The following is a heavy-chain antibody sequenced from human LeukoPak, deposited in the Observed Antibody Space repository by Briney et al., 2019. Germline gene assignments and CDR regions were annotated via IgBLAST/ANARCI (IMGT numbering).Heavy chain of an antibody. J-gene: IGHJ5*02. CDR2: IYYSGST. Sequence: SETLSLTCTVSGGSISSYYWSWIRQPPGKGLEWIGYIYYSGSTNYNPSLKSRVTISVDTSKNQFSLKLSSVTATDTAVYYCASYWGSGANWFDPWGQGTLVTVSS. CDR1: GGSISSYY. V-gene: IGHV4-59*01. D-gene: IGHD7-27*01. CDR3: ASYWGSGANWFDP.